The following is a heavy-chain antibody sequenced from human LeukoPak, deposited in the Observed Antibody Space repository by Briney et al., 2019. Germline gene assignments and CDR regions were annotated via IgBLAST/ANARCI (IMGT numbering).Heavy chain of an antibody. CDR1: GGSISSYY. Sequence: SETLSLTCTVSGGSISSYYWSWIRQPPGKGLEWIGYIHYSGSTNYNPSLKSRVTISVDTSKNQYSLKLSSVTAADTAVYYCARLMYYDILTPAYDAFDIWGQGTMVTVSS. D-gene: IGHD3-9*01. CDR3: ARLMYYDILTPAYDAFDI. CDR2: IHYSGST. J-gene: IGHJ3*02. V-gene: IGHV4-59*01.